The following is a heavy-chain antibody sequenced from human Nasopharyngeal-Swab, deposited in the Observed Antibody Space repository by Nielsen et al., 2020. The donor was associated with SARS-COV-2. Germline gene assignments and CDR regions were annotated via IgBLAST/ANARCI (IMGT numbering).Heavy chain of an antibody. CDR3: ARGGGDDYVWGSYNYYFDY. D-gene: IGHD3-16*01. CDR1: GFTVSSNY. V-gene: IGHV3-53*01. Sequence: GGSLRLSCAASGFTVSSNYMSWVRQATGKGLEWVSVIYSGGSTYYADSVMGRFTISRDNSKNTLYFQMNSLRAEDTAVYYCARGGGDDYVWGSYNYYFDYWGQGTLVTVSS. J-gene: IGHJ4*02. CDR2: IYSGGST.